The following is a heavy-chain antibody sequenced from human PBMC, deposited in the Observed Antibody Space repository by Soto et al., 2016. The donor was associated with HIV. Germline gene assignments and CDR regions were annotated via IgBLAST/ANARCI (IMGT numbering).Heavy chain of an antibody. D-gene: IGHD3-22*01. CDR1: GFTVSSNY. CDR3: ARGVGDSSGYIDDY. Sequence: EVQLVETGGGLIQPGGSLRLSCAASGFTVSSNYMSWVRQAPGKGLEWVSVIYSGGSTYYADSVKGRFTISRDNSKNTLYLQMNSLRAKDTAVYYCARGVGDSSGYIDDYWGQGTLVTVSS. J-gene: IGHJ4*02. V-gene: IGHV3-53*02. CDR2: IYSGGST.